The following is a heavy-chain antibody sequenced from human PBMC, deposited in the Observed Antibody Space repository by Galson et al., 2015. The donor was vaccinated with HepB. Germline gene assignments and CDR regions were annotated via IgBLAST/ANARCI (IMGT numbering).Heavy chain of an antibody. CDR1: GYSFTSYW. V-gene: IGHV5-51*03. CDR2: IYPGDSDT. CDR3: ARRIAAAGRSYYYYGMDV. D-gene: IGHD6-13*01. Sequence: QSGAEVKKPGESLKISCKGSGYSFTSYWIAWVRQMPGKGLEWMGIIYPGDSDTRYSPSFQGQVTISADESISTAYLQWNSLKASDTAMYYCARRIAAAGRSYYYYGMDVWGQGTTVTVSS. J-gene: IGHJ6*02.